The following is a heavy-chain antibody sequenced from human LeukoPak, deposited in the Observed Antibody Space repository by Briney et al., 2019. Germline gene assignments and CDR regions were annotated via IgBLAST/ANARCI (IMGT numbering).Heavy chain of an antibody. D-gene: IGHD4-17*01. CDR3: AKDGDYATAGTFDY. V-gene: IGHV3-30*02. CDR2: IRYEGSSE. CDR1: GFTFSSYG. Sequence: PGGSLRLSCAASGFTFSSYGMHWVRQAPGKGLEWVTFIRYEGSSEYYADSVKGRFTISRDNSKNTLYLQMNSLRAEDTAVYYCAKDGDYATAGTFDYWGQGTLVTVSS. J-gene: IGHJ4*02.